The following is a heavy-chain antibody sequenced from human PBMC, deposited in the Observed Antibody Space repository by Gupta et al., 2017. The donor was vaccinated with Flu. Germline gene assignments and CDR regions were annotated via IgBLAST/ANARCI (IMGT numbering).Heavy chain of an antibody. J-gene: IGHJ4*02. D-gene: IGHD5-18*01. CDR1: GFTFSLYS. V-gene: IGHV3-21*06. CDR3: TRDGDSIGYGDDY. Sequence: EVQLVESGGGLVKPGGSLRLSCAVSGFTFSLYSMNWVRQVPGKGLEWVSTISSSSTYIYYGDSVKGRFIISRDNARNSLYLQMNSRRAEDTAIYYCTRDGDSIGYGDDYWGQGTLVTVSS. CDR2: ISSSSTYI.